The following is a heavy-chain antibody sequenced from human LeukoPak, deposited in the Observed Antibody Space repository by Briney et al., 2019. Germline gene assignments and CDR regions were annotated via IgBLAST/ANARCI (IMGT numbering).Heavy chain of an antibody. CDR1: GYTFSSYA. CDR3: ARDDRSLSGWYDYYYGMDV. D-gene: IGHD6-19*01. CDR2: IIPILGIA. J-gene: IGHJ6*02. V-gene: IGHV1-69*04. Sequence: GASVKVSCKASGYTFSSYAISWVRQAPGQGLEWMGRIIPILGIANYAQKFQGRVTITADKSTSTAYMELSSLRSEDTAVYYCARDDRSLSGWYDYYYGMDVWGQGTTVTVSS.